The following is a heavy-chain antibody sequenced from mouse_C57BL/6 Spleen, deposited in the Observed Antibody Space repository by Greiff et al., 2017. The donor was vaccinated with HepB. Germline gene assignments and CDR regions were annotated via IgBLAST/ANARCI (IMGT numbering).Heavy chain of an antibody. CDR2: IDPSDSYT. CDR1: GYTFTSYW. CDR3: ATLFYYGSSF. Sequence: QVQLKQPGAELVMPGASVKLSCKASGYTFTSYWMHWVKQRPGQGLEWIGEIDPSDSYTNYNQKFKGKSTLTVDKSSSTAYMQLSSLTSEDSAVYYCATLFYYGSSFWGQGTTLTVSS. J-gene: IGHJ2*01. V-gene: IGHV1-69*01. D-gene: IGHD1-1*01.